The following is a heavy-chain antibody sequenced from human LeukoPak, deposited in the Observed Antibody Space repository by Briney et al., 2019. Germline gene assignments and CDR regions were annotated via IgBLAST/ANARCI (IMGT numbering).Heavy chain of an antibody. D-gene: IGHD1-26*01. CDR3: ATTAGYSGSYYFDY. CDR1: GYTLTELS. CDR2: FDPEDGET. V-gene: IGHV1-24*01. Sequence: ASVKVSCKVSGYTLTELSMHWVRQAPGKGLEWMGGFDPEDGETIYAQKFQGRVTMTEGTSTDTAYMELSSLRSEDTAVYYCATTAGYSGSYYFDYWGQGTLVTVSS. J-gene: IGHJ4*02.